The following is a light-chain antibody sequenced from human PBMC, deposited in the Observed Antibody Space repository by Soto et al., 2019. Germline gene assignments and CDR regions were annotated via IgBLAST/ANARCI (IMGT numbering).Light chain of an antibody. CDR1: QSVSSD. CDR3: QQYDNWPQT. J-gene: IGKJ1*01. CDR2: GAS. Sequence: EIVMTQSPATLSVSPGERATLSCRASQSVSSDLAWYQHKPGQAPRLLIYGASTRATGIPARFSGRGSGTELTLTISSLQSGDFAVYYCQQYDNWPQTFGQGTKVDIK. V-gene: IGKV3-15*01.